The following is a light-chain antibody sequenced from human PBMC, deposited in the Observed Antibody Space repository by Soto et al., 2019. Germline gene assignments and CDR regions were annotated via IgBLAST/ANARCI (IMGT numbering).Light chain of an antibody. J-gene: IGLJ2*01. Sequence: QSALTQPPSASGSPGQSITISCTGTSNDVGGYNYVSWYQQHPGKAPKLMIYEVNERPSGVPDRFSGSKSDNTASLTVSGLQAEDEADYYCSSYAGSSVVFGGGTKLTVL. V-gene: IGLV2-8*01. CDR3: SSYAGSSVV. CDR2: EVN. CDR1: SNDVGGYNY.